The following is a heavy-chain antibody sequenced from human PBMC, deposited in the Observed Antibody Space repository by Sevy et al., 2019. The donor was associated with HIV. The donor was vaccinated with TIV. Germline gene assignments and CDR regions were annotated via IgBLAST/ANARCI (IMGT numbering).Heavy chain of an antibody. CDR2: IIPILGKT. CDR3: ARGGGNGWYYFDY. CDR1: GGTFTTSG. Sequence: ASVKVSCKASGGTFTTSGISWVRQVPGQGLEWMGGIIPILGKTNYAQRFQYRVTITADESTKTAYMELSSLRSEDTAVYYCARGGGNGWYYFDYWGQATSVTVSS. V-gene: IGHV1-69*13. J-gene: IGHJ4*02. D-gene: IGHD6-19*01.